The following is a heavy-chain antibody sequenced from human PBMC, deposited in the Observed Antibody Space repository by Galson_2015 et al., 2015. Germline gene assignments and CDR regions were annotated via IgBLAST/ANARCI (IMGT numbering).Heavy chain of an antibody. CDR2: ISSSGSTI. V-gene: IGHV3-11*01. Sequence: SLRLSCAASGFTFSDYYMSWIRQAPGKGLEWASYISSSGSTIYYADSVKGRFTISRDNAKNSLYLQMNSLRAEDTAVYYCARDRSGSYLYFDYWGQGTLVTVSS. CDR3: ARDRSGSYLYFDY. D-gene: IGHD1-26*01. J-gene: IGHJ4*02. CDR1: GFTFSDYY.